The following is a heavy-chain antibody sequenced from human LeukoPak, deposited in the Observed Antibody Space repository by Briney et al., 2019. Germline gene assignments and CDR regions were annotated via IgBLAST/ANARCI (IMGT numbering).Heavy chain of an antibody. V-gene: IGHV3-7*01. D-gene: IGHD3-22*01. CDR2: IKQDGSEK. CDR3: ARCYDSSGYYLFDI. J-gene: IGHJ3*02. CDR1: GFTFSSYW. Sequence: AGSLRLSCAASGFTFSSYWMSWVRQAPGKGLEWVANIKQDGSEKYYVDSVKGRFTISRDNAKNSLYLQMNSLRAEDTAVYYCARCYDSSGYYLFDIWGQGTMVTVSS.